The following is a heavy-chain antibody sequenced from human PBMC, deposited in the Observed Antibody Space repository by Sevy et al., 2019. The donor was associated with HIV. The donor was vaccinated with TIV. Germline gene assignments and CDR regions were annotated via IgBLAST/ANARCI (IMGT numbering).Heavy chain of an antibody. Sequence: GGSLRLSCAASGFTFSSYAMSWVRQAPGKGLEWVSAISASGGSTYYADSVKGRFTISRENSKNMVYVQMNSLRAEDTGVYYCAKHGYTSGWRDAFDVWGQGTMVTVSS. D-gene: IGHD6-19*01. V-gene: IGHV3-23*01. CDR3: AKHGYTSGWRDAFDV. CDR1: GFTFSSYA. J-gene: IGHJ3*01. CDR2: ISASGGST.